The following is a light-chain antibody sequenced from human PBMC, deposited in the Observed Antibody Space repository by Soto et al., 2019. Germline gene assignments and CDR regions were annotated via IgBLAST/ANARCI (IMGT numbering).Light chain of an antibody. J-gene: IGLJ1*01. CDR1: SSDVGGYNY. CDR3: CSYTSSSTLDV. CDR2: EVS. V-gene: IGLV2-14*01. Sequence: HSALTQPASVSGAPGQSITISCTGTSSDVGGYNYVSWYQQHPGKAPKLRIYEVSNRPSGVSNRFSGSKSGNTASLTISGLQAEDEADYYCCSYTSSSTLDVFGTGTKVTVL.